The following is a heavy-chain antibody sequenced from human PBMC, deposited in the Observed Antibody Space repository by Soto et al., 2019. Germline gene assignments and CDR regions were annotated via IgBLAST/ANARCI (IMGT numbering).Heavy chain of an antibody. D-gene: IGHD4-17*01. CDR3: APAVSTKTAPIDY. J-gene: IGHJ4*02. V-gene: IGHV1-46*01. Sequence: QVQLVQSGAEVKNPGASVKVSCKASGYTFTTYYMHWLRQARGQGLEWMGIITPSSGSTRYEQKFQDRVTMTRDTSTSTVYMELSSLRSEDTPVSYCAPAVSTKTAPIDYWGQGTLVTVSS. CDR1: GYTFTTYY. CDR2: ITPSSGST.